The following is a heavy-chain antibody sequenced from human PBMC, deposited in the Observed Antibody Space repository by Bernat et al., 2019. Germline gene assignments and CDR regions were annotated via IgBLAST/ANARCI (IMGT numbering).Heavy chain of an antibody. D-gene: IGHD2-15*01. V-gene: IGHV1-3*01. CDR2: INAGNGNT. CDR3: ARSYCSGGSCYPNWFDP. Sequence: QVQLVQSGAEVKKPGASVKVSCKASGYTFTSYAMHWVRQAPGQRLEWMGWINAGNGNTKYSQNFQGRVTITRDTSASTAYMELSSLRSEDTAVYYCARSYCSGGSCYPNWFDPWGQGTLVTVSS. J-gene: IGHJ5*02. CDR1: GYTFTSYA.